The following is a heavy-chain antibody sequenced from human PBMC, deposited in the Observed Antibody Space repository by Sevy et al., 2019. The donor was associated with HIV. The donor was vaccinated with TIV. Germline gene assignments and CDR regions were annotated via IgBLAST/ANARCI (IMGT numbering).Heavy chain of an antibody. CDR3: ARRFTQVGASSYYYYYMDV. J-gene: IGHJ6*03. D-gene: IGHD1-26*01. Sequence: GGSLRLSCAASGFTFSDYYMSWIRQAPGKGLEWVSYISSSSSYTNYADSVKGRFTISRDNAKNSRYLQMNSLRAEDTAVYYCARRFTQVGASSYYYYYMDVWGKGTTVTVSS. CDR2: ISSSSSYT. V-gene: IGHV3-11*06. CDR1: GFTFSDYY.